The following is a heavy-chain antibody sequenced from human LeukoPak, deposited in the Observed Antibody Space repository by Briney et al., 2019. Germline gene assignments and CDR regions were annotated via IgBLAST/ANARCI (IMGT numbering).Heavy chain of an antibody. CDR3: ARVLDIPTNWGFDY. Sequence: GGSLRLSCAASGFTFSSYAMHWVRQAPGKGLEWVAVISYDGSNKYYADSVKGRFTISRDNAKNSLYLQMNSLRAEDTAVYYCARVLDIPTNWGFDYWGQGTLVTVSS. CDR2: ISYDGSNK. CDR1: GFTFSSYA. J-gene: IGHJ4*02. D-gene: IGHD2-2*03. V-gene: IGHV3-30*04.